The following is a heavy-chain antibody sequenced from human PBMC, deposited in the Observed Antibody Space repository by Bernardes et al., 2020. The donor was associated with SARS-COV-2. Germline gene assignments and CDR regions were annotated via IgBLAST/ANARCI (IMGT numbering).Heavy chain of an antibody. V-gene: IGHV3-7*02. Sequence: GGSLRLSCAALGSTFSNSWMGWVRQAPGKGLDGVANIKHDGSATYYVDSVKGRFTISRDNAKNSLYLQMNSLRAEGTAVYYCACHGTRTFASWGQGTMGTVSS. CDR1: GSTFSNSW. J-gene: IGHJ4*02. CDR2: IKHDGSAT. CDR3: ACHGTRTFAS.